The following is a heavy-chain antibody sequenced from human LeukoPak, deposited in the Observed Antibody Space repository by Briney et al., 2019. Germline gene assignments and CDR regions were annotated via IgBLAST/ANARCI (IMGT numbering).Heavy chain of an antibody. CDR2: IYYSGST. V-gene: IGHV4-61*05. J-gene: IGHJ6*03. CDR3: ARVLYYGSGSYYWEYYYYMDV. Sequence: KASETLSLTCTVSGGSISSSSYYWGWIRQPPGKGLEWIGYIYYSGSTNYNPSLKSRVTISVDTSKNQFSLKLSSVTAADTAVYYCARVLYYGSGSYYWEYYYYMDVWGKGTTVTISS. CDR1: GGSISSSSYY. D-gene: IGHD3-10*01.